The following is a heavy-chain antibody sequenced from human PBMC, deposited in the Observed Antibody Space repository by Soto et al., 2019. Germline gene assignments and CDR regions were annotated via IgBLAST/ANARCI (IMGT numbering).Heavy chain of an antibody. CDR2: IDPSDSYT. J-gene: IGHJ6*02. V-gene: IGHV5-10-1*01. D-gene: IGHD6-19*01. Sequence: PXESLKVSCKCSGDSFTSYGSSLVLQMPGKGLEWMGRIDPSDSYTNYSPSFQGHVTISADKSISTAYLQWSSLKASDTAMYYCARPGDPTGAVAVNATPNYGMEVWGQGTTVTVS. CDR3: ARPGDPTGAVAVNATPNYGMEV. CDR1: GDSFTSYG.